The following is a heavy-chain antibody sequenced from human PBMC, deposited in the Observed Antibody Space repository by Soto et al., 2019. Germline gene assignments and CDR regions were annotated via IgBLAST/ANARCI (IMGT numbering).Heavy chain of an antibody. J-gene: IGHJ4*02. Sequence: EVQLVESGGGLVQPGGSLRLSCAASGFTFSSFSMNWVRQAPGKGLEWGSYISGSSSTIYYADSVKGRFTVSRDNAKNSLYLQMNRLRAGDTAVYYCARQGVAVEVDYWGQGSLVTVSS. D-gene: IGHD2-15*01. CDR3: ARQGVAVEVDY. V-gene: IGHV3-48*01. CDR2: ISGSSSTI. CDR1: GFTFSSFS.